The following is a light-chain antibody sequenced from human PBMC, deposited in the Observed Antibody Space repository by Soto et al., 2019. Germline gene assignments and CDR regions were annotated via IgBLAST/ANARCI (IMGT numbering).Light chain of an antibody. J-gene: IGKJ1*01. V-gene: IGKV1-33*01. CDR2: DAS. Sequence: DIQMTQSPSSLSASVGDRVTITCRASQSISSYLNWYQQKPGKAPKLLIYDASKLETGVPSRFSGSGSGTDFTFTISSLQPEDFATYHCQQYDHLPITFGQGTKVDIK. CDR1: QSISSY. CDR3: QQYDHLPIT.